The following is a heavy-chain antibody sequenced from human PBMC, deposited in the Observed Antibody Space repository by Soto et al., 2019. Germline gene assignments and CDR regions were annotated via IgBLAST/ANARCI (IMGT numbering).Heavy chain of an antibody. J-gene: IGHJ5*02. D-gene: IGHD6-19*01. Sequence: QVQLVQSGAEVKKPGASVKVSCKASGYTFTSYAMHWVRQAPGQRLEWMGWINAGNGNTKYSQKFQGRVTITRDTSESTAYMELSRLRSEDTAVYYFARDGIAVAGTIWFDPWGQGTLVTVS. CDR3: ARDGIAVAGTIWFDP. CDR1: GYTFTSYA. V-gene: IGHV1-3*01. CDR2: INAGNGNT.